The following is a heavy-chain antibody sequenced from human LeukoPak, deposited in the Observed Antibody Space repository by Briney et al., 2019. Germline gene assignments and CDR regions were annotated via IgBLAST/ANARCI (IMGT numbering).Heavy chain of an antibody. CDR3: GRDGESQHDDAFDI. CDR2: IYTSGST. D-gene: IGHD2-2*01. CDR1: GGSISDYY. Sequence: SETLSLTCTVSGGSISDYYWSWIRQPAGKGLEWIGRIYTSGSTNYNPSLKSRVTMSVDTSKNQFSLKLSSVSAADTAVYYCGRDGESQHDDAFDIWGQGTMVTVSS. V-gene: IGHV4-4*07. J-gene: IGHJ3*02.